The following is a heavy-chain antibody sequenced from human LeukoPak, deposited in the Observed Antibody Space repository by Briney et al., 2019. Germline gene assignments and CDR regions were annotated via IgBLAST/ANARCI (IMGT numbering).Heavy chain of an antibody. CDR3: ARDRGGNFDY. J-gene: IGHJ4*02. D-gene: IGHD2-15*01. CDR2: ISYDGSNK. V-gene: IGHV3-30-3*01. Sequence: GGSLRLSCGASGFTFSNYAMNWVRQAPGKGLEREAFISYDGSNKYYADSVKGRFTISRDNSKNTLYLQMNSLRAEDTAVYYCARDRGGNFDYWGQGTLVTVSS. CDR1: GFTFSNYA.